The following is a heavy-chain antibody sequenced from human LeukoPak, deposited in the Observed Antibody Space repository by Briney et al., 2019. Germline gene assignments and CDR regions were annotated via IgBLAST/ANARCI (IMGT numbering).Heavy chain of an antibody. V-gene: IGHV1-2*02. Sequence: ASVKVSRKASGYTFTGYYIHWVRQAPGQGLEWMGWINPNSGGTNYAQKFQGRVTMTRDTSITTAYMELSRLRSDDTAVYYCASPLWELPPGGFDPWGQGTLVTVSS. D-gene: IGHD1-7*01. CDR1: GYTFTGYY. J-gene: IGHJ5*02. CDR2: INPNSGGT. CDR3: ASPLWELPPGGFDP.